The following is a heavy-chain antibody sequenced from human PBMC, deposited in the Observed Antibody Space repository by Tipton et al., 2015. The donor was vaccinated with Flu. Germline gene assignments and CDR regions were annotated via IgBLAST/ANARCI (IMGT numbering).Heavy chain of an antibody. CDR1: GGSISSYY. V-gene: IGHV4-59*01. CDR3: ARAVVGDSCGFSSVDP. D-gene: IGHD3-22*01. Sequence: TLSLTCAVSGGSISSYYWSWIRQPPGKGLEWIGDIYYSGSTNYNPPLKSRVTISVDTSKNQFSLKLSSVTAADTAVYYCARAVVGDSCGFSSVDPWGPGTLLSVS. J-gene: IGHJ5*02. CDR2: IYYSGST.